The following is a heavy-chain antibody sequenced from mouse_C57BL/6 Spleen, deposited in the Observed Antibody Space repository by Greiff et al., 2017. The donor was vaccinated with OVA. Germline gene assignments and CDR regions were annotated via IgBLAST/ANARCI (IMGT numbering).Heavy chain of an antibody. Sequence: QVHVKQSGTELVKPGASVKLSCKASGYTFTSYWMHWVKQRPGQGLEWIGNINPSNGGTNYNEKFKSKATLTVDKSSSTAYMQLSSLTSEDSAVYYCARLGTNWDFDYWGQGTTLTVSS. CDR1: GYTFTSYW. CDR3: ARLGTNWDFDY. CDR2: INPSNGGT. V-gene: IGHV1-53*01. J-gene: IGHJ2*01. D-gene: IGHD4-1*01.